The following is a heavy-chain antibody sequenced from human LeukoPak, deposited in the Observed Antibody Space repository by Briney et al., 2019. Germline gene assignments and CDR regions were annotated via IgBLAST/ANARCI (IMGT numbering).Heavy chain of an antibody. D-gene: IGHD4-23*01. J-gene: IGHJ3*01. CDR2: IYYSGST. CDR1: GGSISSTSYY. CDR3: ARPSLDYGGIDAFDF. Sequence: SETLSLTCTVSGGSISSTSYYWGWIRQPPGKGLEWIGSIYYSGSTYYNPSLKSRVTISVDTSKNQFSLKLNSVTAADTAVYYCARPSLDYGGIDAFDFWGQGTLVTVSS. V-gene: IGHV4-39*01.